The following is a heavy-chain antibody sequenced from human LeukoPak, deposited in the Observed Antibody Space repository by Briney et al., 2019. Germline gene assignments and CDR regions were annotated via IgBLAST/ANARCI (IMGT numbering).Heavy chain of an antibody. Sequence: PGGSLRLSCAASGFTVSSNYMSWVRQAPGKGLEWVSVIYSGGSTYYADSVKGRFTISRDNSKNTLYLQMNSLRAEDTAVYYCARATNDYGDYVTGYYYMDVWGKGTTVTISS. J-gene: IGHJ6*03. CDR1: GFTVSSNY. D-gene: IGHD4-17*01. CDR3: ARATNDYGDYVTGYYYMDV. CDR2: IYSGGST. V-gene: IGHV3-66*01.